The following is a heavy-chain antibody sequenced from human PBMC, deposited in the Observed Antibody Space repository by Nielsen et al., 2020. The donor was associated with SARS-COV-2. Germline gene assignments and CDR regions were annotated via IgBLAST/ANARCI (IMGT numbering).Heavy chain of an antibody. J-gene: IGHJ6*02. CDR1: GYKFSNYW. V-gene: IGHV5-10-1*01. CDR2: IDPGDSHT. D-gene: IGHD3-16*01. CDR3: ARHGAHYGMDV. Sequence: GESLKISCKGSGYKFSNYWITWVRQMPGKGLEWMGRIDPGDSHTNYNPPFQGHVSISVDKSVTTAYLQWSSLRASDTAMYYCARHGAHYGMDVWGQGTTVAVSS.